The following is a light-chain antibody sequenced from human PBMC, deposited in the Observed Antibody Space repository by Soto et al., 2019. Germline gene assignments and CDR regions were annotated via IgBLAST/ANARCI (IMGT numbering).Light chain of an antibody. CDR2: GAS. Sequence: EVVMTQSPATLSVSPGERATLSCRASQSVSINLAWYQQKPGQAPRLLIHGASTRAIGIPARFSGSGSGTEFTLTISSLQSEDFAVYYCQQYDDWPETFGQGTKVDIK. CDR3: QQYDDWPET. J-gene: IGKJ1*01. V-gene: IGKV3-15*01. CDR1: QSVSIN.